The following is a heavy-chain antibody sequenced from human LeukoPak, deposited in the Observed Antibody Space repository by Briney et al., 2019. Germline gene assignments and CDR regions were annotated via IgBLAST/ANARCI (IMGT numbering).Heavy chain of an antibody. CDR3: ARSVVVTAAILNY. J-gene: IGHJ4*02. Sequence: GASVKVSCKASGYTFTGYYMHWVRQAPGQGLEWMGWINPNSGGTNYAQKFQGRVTMTRDTSISTAYMELSRLRSDDTAVYYCARSVVVTAAILNYWGQGTLVTVSS. CDR2: INPNSGGT. V-gene: IGHV1-2*02. CDR1: GYTFTGYY. D-gene: IGHD2-2*02.